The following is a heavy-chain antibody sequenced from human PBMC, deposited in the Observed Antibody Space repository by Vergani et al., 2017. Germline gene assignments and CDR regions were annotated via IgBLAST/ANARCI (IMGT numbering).Heavy chain of an antibody. V-gene: IGHV1-69*08. D-gene: IGHD5-24*01. CDR1: GGTFSSYT. J-gene: IGHJ4*02. CDR2: IIPILGIA. CDR3: SGEGWDGGYKTGPNFDY. Sequence: QVQLVQSGAEVKKPGSSVKVSCKASGGTFSSYTISWVRQAPGQGLEWMGRIIPILGIANYAQKFQGRVTITADKSTSTAYMELSSLRSEDTAVYYCSGEGWDGGYKTGPNFDYWGQGTLVTVSS.